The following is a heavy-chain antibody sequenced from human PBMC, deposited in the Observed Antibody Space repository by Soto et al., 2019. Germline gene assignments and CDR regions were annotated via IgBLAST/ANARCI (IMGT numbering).Heavy chain of an antibody. CDR1: GGTFSSYA. V-gene: IGHV1-69*01. Sequence: QVQLVQSGAEVKKPGSSVKVSCKASGGTFSSYAISWVRQAPGQGLEWMGGIIPIFGTANYAQKFQGRVTITADEATSTAYMELSSLRSEDTAVYDCASDDYDSSGYPREWDYWGQGTLVTVSS. D-gene: IGHD3-22*01. CDR3: ASDDYDSSGYPREWDY. J-gene: IGHJ4*02. CDR2: IIPIFGTA.